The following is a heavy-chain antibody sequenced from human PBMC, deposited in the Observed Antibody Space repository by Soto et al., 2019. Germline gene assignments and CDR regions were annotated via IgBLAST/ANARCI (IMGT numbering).Heavy chain of an antibody. D-gene: IGHD5-18*01. CDR3: ARDLGGYSYGYQGY. CDR1: GEGSNSCG. J-gene: IGHJ4*02. CDR2: ISAYNGNT. Sequence: CAECGEGSNSCGSRWARHDHGQGLEWMGWISAYNGNTNYAQKLQGRVTMTTDTSTSTAYMELRSLRSDDTAVYYCARDLGGYSYGYQGYWGQGTLVTVSS. V-gene: IGHV1-18*01.